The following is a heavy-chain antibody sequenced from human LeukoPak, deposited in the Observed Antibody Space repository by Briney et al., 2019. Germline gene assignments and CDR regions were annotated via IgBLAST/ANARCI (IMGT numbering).Heavy chain of an antibody. D-gene: IGHD2-15*01. CDR3: ARGVYCSGGSCYLPFDY. J-gene: IGHJ4*02. Sequence: KPSETLSLTCAVYGGSFSGYYWSWIRQPPGKGLEWIGEINHSGSTNYNPSLKSRVTISVDTSKNQFSLTLSSVTAADTAVYYCARGVYCSGGSCYLPFDYWGQGTLVTVSS. CDR2: INHSGST. V-gene: IGHV4-34*01. CDR1: GGSFSGYY.